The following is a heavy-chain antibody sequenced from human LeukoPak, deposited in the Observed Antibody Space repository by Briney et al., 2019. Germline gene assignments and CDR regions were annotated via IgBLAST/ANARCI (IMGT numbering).Heavy chain of an antibody. CDR1: GFRFSKEW. CDR2: ISGSGTNI. V-gene: IGHV3-23*01. J-gene: IGHJ4*02. CDR3: TAFGWLQLREGYYFDY. Sequence: GGSLRLSCVASGFRFSKEWMSWLRQAPGKGLEWVSAISGSGTNIYYADSVKGRFTISRDNSENTLDLQMNSLRDDDTAVYYCTAFGWLQLREGYYFDYWGQGTLVTVSS. D-gene: IGHD5-12*01.